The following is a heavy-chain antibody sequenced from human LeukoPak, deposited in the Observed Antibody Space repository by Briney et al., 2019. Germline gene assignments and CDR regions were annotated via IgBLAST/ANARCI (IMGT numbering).Heavy chain of an antibody. CDR3: AREMKSGWLPYFDY. Sequence: SETLSLTCAVYGGSFSGYYWSWIRQPPGKGLEWIGEINHSGSTNYNPSLKSRVTMSVDTSKNQFSLKLSSVTAADTAVYYCAREMKSGWLPYFDYWGQGTLVTVSS. CDR1: GGSFSGYY. J-gene: IGHJ4*02. D-gene: IGHD5-24*01. CDR2: INHSGST. V-gene: IGHV4-34*01.